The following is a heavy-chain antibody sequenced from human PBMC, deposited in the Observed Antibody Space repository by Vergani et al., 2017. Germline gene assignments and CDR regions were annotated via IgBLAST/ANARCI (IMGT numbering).Heavy chain of an antibody. CDR2: MNPKSGNT. CDR1: EYTFTNYD. V-gene: IGHV1-8*01. J-gene: IGHJ6*02. CDR3: VMGYDSNYYYGMDV. Sequence: QVQLVQSGAEVTKPGASVKVSCKASEYTFTNYDINWVRQATGQGLEWMGWMNPKSGNTDYAQKFQGRVTITADESTSTAYMELSSLRSEDTAVYYCVMGYDSNYYYGMDVWGQGTTVTVSS. D-gene: IGHD5-12*01.